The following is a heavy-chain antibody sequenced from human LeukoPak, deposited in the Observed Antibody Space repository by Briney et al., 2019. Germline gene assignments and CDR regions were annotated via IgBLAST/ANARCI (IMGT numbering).Heavy chain of an antibody. CDR2: ISGSGGST. CDR3: AKESYDSSGYTFDY. CDR1: GFSFSSYA. Sequence: GGSLRLSCAASGFSFSSYAMSWARQAPGKGLEWVSAISGSGGSTYYADSVKGRFTISRDNSKNTLYLQMNSLRAEDTAVYYCAKESYDSSGYTFDYWGQGTLVTVSS. J-gene: IGHJ4*02. D-gene: IGHD3-22*01. V-gene: IGHV3-23*01.